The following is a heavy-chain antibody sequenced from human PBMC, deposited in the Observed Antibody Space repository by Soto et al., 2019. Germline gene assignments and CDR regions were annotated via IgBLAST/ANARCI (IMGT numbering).Heavy chain of an antibody. Sequence: EVQLVESGGILVQPGESLRLSCVASGFSFSNYAMHWVRQAPGKGLEFVSAISNNGGSTYYANSVKGRFTISRDNSKNTLYLQMGSLRTDDMAVYYCARGGPYQLLSDFDYWGPGTLVTVSS. CDR2: ISNNGGST. V-gene: IGHV3-64*01. D-gene: IGHD2-2*01. J-gene: IGHJ4*02. CDR1: GFSFSNYA. CDR3: ARGGPYQLLSDFDY.